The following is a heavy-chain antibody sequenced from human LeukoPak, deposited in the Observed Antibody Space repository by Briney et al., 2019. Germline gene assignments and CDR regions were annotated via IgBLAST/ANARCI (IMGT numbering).Heavy chain of an antibody. CDR2: VKNDGTYR. D-gene: IGHD3-3*02. CDR1: GFIFSRHW. J-gene: IGHJ4*02. CDR3: VRDDDIYGFDY. Sequence: GGSLRLSCAASGFIFSRHWMHWFRQAPGEGLVCVARVKNDGTYRDYAGSVKGRFTISKDNAKNTLYLQMNSLRVEDTARYYCVRDDDIYGFDYWGQGTVVTVSS. V-gene: IGHV3-74*01.